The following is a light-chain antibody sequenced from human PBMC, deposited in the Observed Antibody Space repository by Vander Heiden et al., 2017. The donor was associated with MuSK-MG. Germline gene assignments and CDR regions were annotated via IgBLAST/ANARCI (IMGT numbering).Light chain of an antibody. CDR2: AAS. CDR3: QQYYSYPLT. J-gene: IGKJ4*01. Sequence: AIRMTQSPSSFSASTGDRLTITCRASQGISSYFAWYQQKPGKAPKLLIYAASTLQSGVSSRFSGSGSGTDFTLTISCLQSEDFATYYCQQYYSYPLTFGGGTKVEIK. V-gene: IGKV1-8*01. CDR1: QGISSY.